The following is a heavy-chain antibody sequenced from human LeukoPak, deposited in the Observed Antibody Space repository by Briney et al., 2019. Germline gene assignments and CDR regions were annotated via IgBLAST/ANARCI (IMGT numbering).Heavy chain of an antibody. V-gene: IGHV3-30*18. J-gene: IGHJ4*02. CDR3: AKDHPYYYGLGSYYNEPDDY. D-gene: IGHD3-10*01. CDR1: GFTFSSYG. CDR2: ISYDGSNK. Sequence: GRSLRLSCAASGFTFSSYGIHWVRQAPGKELEWVAVISYDGSNKYYADSVKGRFTISRDNSKNTLYLQMNSLRAEDTAVYYCAKDHPYYYGLGSYYNEPDDYWGQGTLVTVSS.